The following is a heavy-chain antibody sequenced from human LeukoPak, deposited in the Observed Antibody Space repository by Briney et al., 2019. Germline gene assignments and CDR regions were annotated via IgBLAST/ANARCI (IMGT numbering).Heavy chain of an antibody. Sequence: ASVKVSCKASGYTFTSYGISWVRQAPGQGLEWMGWISAYNGNTNYAQKLQGRVTMTTDTSTSTAYMELRSLRSDDTAVYYCARENLEGYDVWSGYYQSYYYYYMDVWGKGTTVTVSS. J-gene: IGHJ6*03. CDR1: GYTFTSYG. CDR3: ARENLEGYDVWSGYYQSYYYYYMDV. V-gene: IGHV1-18*01. CDR2: ISAYNGNT. D-gene: IGHD3-3*01.